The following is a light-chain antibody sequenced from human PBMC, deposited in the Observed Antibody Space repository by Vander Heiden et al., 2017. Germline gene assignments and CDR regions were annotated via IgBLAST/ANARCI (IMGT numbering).Light chain of an antibody. CDR3: AAWDDSLNAFYV. V-gene: IGLV1-44*01. CDR2: SNN. J-gene: IGLJ1*01. Sequence: QSVLTQPPSASGPPGQRVTISCSGSSSNIGSNTVNWYQQLPGTAPKLLIYSNNQRPSGVPDRFSGSKSGTSASLAISGLQSEDEADYYCAAWDDSLNAFYVFGTGTKVTVL. CDR1: SSNIGSNT.